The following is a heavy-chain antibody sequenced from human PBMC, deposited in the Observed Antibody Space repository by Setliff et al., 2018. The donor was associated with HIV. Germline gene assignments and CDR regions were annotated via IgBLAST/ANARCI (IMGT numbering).Heavy chain of an antibody. Sequence: ASVKVSCKASGGTFSSYTISWVRQAPGQGLEWMGRIIPILGIANYAQKFQGRVTITANKSTSTAYMELSSLRSEDTAVYYCARGESTIFGRIWGQGTMVTVSS. CDR3: ARGESTIFGRI. V-gene: IGHV1-69*02. CDR2: IIPILGIA. J-gene: IGHJ3*02. CDR1: GGTFSSYT. D-gene: IGHD3-3*01.